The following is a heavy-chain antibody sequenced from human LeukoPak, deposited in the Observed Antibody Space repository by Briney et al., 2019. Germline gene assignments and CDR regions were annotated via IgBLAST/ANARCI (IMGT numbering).Heavy chain of an antibody. Sequence: GGSLRLSCAASGFTFSSYTMNWVRQAPGKGLEWVSSISSSGSTIYYADSVKGRFTISRDNAKNSLYLQMNSLRAEDTAVYYCARDLTYYYDSSGYNWGQGTLVTVSS. J-gene: IGHJ4*02. CDR3: ARDLTYYYDSSGYN. CDR2: ISSSGSTI. D-gene: IGHD3-22*01. V-gene: IGHV3-48*04. CDR1: GFTFSSYT.